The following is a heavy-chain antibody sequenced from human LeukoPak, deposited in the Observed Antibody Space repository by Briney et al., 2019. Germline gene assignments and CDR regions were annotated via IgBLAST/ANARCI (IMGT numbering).Heavy chain of an antibody. D-gene: IGHD1-26*01. Sequence: ASVKVSCKASGDTFTSYGISWVRQAPGQGLEWMGWISAYNGNTNHAQKIQGRVTMTTDTSTSTAYMELRSVRSDDTAVYYCARDEMIVGATVYYYGMDVWGQGTTVTVSS. CDR1: GDTFTSYG. CDR3: ARDEMIVGATVYYYGMDV. J-gene: IGHJ6*02. V-gene: IGHV1-18*01. CDR2: ISAYNGNT.